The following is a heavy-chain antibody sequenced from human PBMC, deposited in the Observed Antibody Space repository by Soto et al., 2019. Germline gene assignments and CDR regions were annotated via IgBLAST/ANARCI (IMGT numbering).Heavy chain of an antibody. Sequence: SGPTLVNPTQTLTLTCTFSGFSLSTSEVGVGWIRQPPGKALQWLALIYRDDDKRYSPSLKSRLTITKDTSKNQVVLTMTNMDPVDTATYYCAHAPGIAVTTNWFDPWGQGIPVTSPQ. V-gene: IGHV2-5*02. J-gene: IGHJ5*02. D-gene: IGHD6-19*01. CDR1: GFSLSTSEVG. CDR2: IYRDDDK. CDR3: AHAPGIAVTTNWFDP.